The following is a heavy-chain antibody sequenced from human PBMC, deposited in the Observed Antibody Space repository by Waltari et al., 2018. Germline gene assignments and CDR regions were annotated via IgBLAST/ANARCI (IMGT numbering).Heavy chain of an antibody. D-gene: IGHD3-16*02. Sequence: QVHLQQWGAGLLKPSEPLSLTCAVYGGSLSGYYWSWIRQPPGKGLEWIGEINHSGSTNYNPSLKSRVTISVDTSKSQFSLKLSSVTAADTAVYYCARGLGMIMFEGVISRGNWFDPWGQGTLVTVSS. CDR3: ARGLGMIMFEGVISRGNWFDP. J-gene: IGHJ5*02. CDR1: GGSLSGYY. CDR2: INHSGST. V-gene: IGHV4-34*01.